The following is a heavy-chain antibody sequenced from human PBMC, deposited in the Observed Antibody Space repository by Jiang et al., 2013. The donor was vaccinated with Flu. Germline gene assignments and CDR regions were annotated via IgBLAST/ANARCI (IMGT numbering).Heavy chain of an antibody. CDR3: ARETTVVTPRGLDY. CDR1: GYTFTGYY. Sequence: SVKVSCKASGYTFTGYYMHWVRQAPGQGLEWMGWINPNSGGTNYAQKFQGRVTMTRDTSISTAYMELSRLRSDDTAVYYCARETTVVTPRGLDYWGQGTLVTVSS. CDR2: INPNSGGT. D-gene: IGHD4-23*01. V-gene: IGHV1-2*02. J-gene: IGHJ4*02.